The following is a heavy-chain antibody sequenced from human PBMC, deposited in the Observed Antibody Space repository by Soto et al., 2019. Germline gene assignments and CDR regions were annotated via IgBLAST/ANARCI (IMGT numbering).Heavy chain of an antibody. V-gene: IGHV1-3*05. CDR2: INAGNGNT. J-gene: IGHJ4*02. D-gene: IGHD2-21*02. CDR1: GYTFTSYA. Sequence: QVQLVQSGAEEKKPGASVKVSXKASGYTFTSYAMHWVRQAPGQRLEWMGWINAGNGNTKYSQKFQGRVTITRDTSASTAYMELSSLRSEDTAVYYCARSIVVVTALDYWGQGTLVTVSS. CDR3: ARSIVVVTALDY.